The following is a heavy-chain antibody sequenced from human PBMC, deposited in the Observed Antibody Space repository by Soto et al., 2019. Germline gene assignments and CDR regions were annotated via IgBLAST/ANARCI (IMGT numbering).Heavy chain of an antibody. J-gene: IGHJ4*02. D-gene: IGHD2-2*01. Sequence: GGSLRLSCATSGFKFSSYWMHWVRQTPGKGLVWVSRIDNDGSSTVYADSVEGRFTISRDNAKNTLYLQMNSLRAEDTAVYYCARGGTYCSTTSCYFDYWGQGTLVTVSS. CDR2: IDNDGSST. CDR1: GFKFSSYW. CDR3: ARGGTYCSTTSCYFDY. V-gene: IGHV3-74*01.